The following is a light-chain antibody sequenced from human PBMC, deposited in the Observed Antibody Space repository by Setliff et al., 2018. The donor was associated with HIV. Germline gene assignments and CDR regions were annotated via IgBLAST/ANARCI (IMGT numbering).Light chain of an antibody. CDR1: LSDVGGYDC. V-gene: IGLV2-14*03. CDR3: TSYTTSSSPYV. Sequence: QSALAQPASVSGAPGQSIPISCTGTLSDVGGYDCVSWYQHHPGKTPKLIIYNVNKRPSGGSNRLSSSKSGNTAALTISGLQAEDEAAYYCTSYTTSSSPYVFGTWTKVTVL. CDR2: NVN. J-gene: IGLJ1*01.